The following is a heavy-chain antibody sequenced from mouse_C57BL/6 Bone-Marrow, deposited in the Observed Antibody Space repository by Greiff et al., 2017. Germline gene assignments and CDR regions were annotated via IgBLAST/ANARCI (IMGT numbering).Heavy chain of an antibody. CDR2: IYPRSGNT. CDR3: ARWWFAY. Sequence: VKLMESGAELARPGASVKLSCKASGYTFTSYGISWVKQRTGQGLEWIGEIYPRSGNTYYNAKFKGKATLTADKSSSTAYMQLRSLTSEDSAVYFCARWWFAYWGQGTLVTVSA. J-gene: IGHJ3*01. V-gene: IGHV1-81*01. CDR1: GYTFTSYG.